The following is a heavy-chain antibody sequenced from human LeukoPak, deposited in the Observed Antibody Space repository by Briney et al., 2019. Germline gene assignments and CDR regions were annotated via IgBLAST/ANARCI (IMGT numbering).Heavy chain of an antibody. Sequence: PGGSLRLSCATSGFSFSGARMSWVRQAPGKGLEWVGRIISKAGGETTDYAAPVKGRFTISRDDSRNTVYLQMKSPKIEDTAVYYCCTHHTSSSCIYWGQGTLVTVSS. J-gene: IGHJ4*02. CDR1: GFSFSGAR. D-gene: IGHD6-13*01. CDR2: IISKAGGETT. V-gene: IGHV3-15*01. CDR3: CTHHTSSSCIY.